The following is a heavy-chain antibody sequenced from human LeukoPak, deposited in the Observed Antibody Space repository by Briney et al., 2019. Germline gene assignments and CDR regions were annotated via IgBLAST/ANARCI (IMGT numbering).Heavy chain of an antibody. CDR3: ARQRKVAAD. J-gene: IGHJ4*02. CDR1: GGSISSSNW. D-gene: IGHD6-25*01. V-gene: IGHV4-39*01. CDR2: IYYSGST. Sequence: SETLSLTCAVSGGSISSSNWWSWVRQPPGKGLEWIGSIYYSGSTYYNPSLKSRVTISVDTSKNQFSLKLSSVTAADTAVYYCARQRKVAADWGQGTLVTVSS.